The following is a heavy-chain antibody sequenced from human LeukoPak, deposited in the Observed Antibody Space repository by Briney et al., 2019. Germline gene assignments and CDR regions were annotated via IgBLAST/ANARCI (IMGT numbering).Heavy chain of an antibody. CDR1: GGSISSYY. CDR3: ARHYGGNHNPGFWYFDL. CDR2: IYTSGST. D-gene: IGHD4-23*01. Sequence: SETLSLTCTVSGGSISSYYWSWIRQPAGKGLEWIGRIYTSGSTNYNPSLKSRVTMSVDTSKNQFSLKLSSVTAAETAVYYCARHYGGNHNPGFWYFDLWGRGTLVTVSS. J-gene: IGHJ2*01. V-gene: IGHV4-4*07.